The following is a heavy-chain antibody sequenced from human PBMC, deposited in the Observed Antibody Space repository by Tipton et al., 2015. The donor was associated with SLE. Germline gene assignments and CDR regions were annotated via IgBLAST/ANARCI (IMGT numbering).Heavy chain of an antibody. CDR3: TRGAWGILFDY. Sequence: SLRLSCVGSGFNFTKYRMSWIRQAPGKGLQWVAHIKEDGVEQFYADSVMGRFTISRDNAKNTVYLQMDSLTDEDSAVYYCTRGAWGILFDYWGQGNLVTVSS. J-gene: IGHJ4*02. V-gene: IGHV3-7*04. CDR2: IKEDGVEQ. D-gene: IGHD3-16*01. CDR1: GFNFTKYR.